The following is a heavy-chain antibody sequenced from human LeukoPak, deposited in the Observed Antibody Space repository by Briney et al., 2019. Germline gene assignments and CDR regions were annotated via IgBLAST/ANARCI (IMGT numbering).Heavy chain of an antibody. CDR3: ATGAAYYYDSSGLGSFDY. CDR1: GYTLTELS. CDR2: FDPEVGEA. D-gene: IGHD3-22*01. Sequence: ASVKVSCKVSGYTLTELSMHWVRQAPGQGREWMGGFDPEVGEAIYAQKFQGRVTMTEDTSTDTAYMELSSLRSEDTAVYYCATGAAYYYDSSGLGSFDYWGQGTLVTVSS. J-gene: IGHJ4*02. V-gene: IGHV1-24*01.